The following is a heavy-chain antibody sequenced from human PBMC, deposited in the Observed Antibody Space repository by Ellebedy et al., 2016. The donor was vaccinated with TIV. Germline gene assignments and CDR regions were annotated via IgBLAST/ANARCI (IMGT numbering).Heavy chain of an antibody. Sequence: MPSETLSLTCAVYGGXXSDSXCRWIXPPPAXFLEWLGEIHLSGSTNYNPSLKSRVTISVDTSKTQFSLNLSSVTAADTAVYYCPRGMWIQLWFGPDRGGXYLXXWGQGTLVTVSS. V-gene: IGHV4-34*01. CDR1: GGXXSDSX. J-gene: IGHJ4*02. CDR2: IHLSGST. CDR3: PRGMWIQLWFGPDRGGXYLXX. D-gene: IGHD5-18*01.